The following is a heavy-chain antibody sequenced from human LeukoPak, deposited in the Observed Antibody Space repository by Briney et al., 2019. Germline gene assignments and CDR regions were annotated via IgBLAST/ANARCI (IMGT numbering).Heavy chain of an antibody. J-gene: IGHJ4*02. CDR1: GGSISSYY. CDR2: IYYSGST. CDR3: ARASGYYDSSGYYLGY. D-gene: IGHD3-22*01. V-gene: IGHV4-59*01. Sequence: SETLSLTCTVSGGSISSYYWSWIRQPPGKGLEWIGYIYYSGSTNYNPSLKSRVTISVDTSKNQFSLKLSSVTAADTAVYYCARASGYYDSSGYYLGYWGQGTLVTVSS.